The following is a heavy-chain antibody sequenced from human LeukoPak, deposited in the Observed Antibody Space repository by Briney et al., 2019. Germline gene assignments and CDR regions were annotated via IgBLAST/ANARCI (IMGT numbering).Heavy chain of an antibody. Sequence: PGGSLRLSCAASGFTFSSYGMHWVRQAPGKGLEWVAVISYDGSNKYYADSVKGRFTISRDNSKNTLYLQMNSLRAEDTAVYYCAKVLSPPFRGSSGEGDYWGQGTLVTVSS. D-gene: IGHD3-22*01. V-gene: IGHV3-30*18. CDR2: ISYDGSNK. J-gene: IGHJ4*02. CDR1: GFTFSSYG. CDR3: AKVLSPPFRGSSGEGDY.